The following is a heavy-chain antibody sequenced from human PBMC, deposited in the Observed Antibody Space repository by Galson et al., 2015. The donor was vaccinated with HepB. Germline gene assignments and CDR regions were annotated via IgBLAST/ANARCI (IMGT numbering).Heavy chain of an antibody. CDR2: MYHNRSP. V-gene: IGHV4-59*08. CDR3: VRHKGVLWAFDF. J-gene: IGHJ3*01. Sequence: SETLSLTCTVSGGSFSTYYWSWIRQSPGKGLEWIGFMYHNRSPIYNSSLKSRVTMSLDTSRDQFSLSLSSVTAADTAVYYCVRHKGVLWAFDFWGQGAVVTVSS. D-gene: IGHD2-21*01. CDR1: GGSFSTYY.